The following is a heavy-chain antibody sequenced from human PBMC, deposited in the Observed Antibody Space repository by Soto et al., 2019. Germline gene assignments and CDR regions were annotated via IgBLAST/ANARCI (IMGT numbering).Heavy chain of an antibody. CDR3: ASGIDP. CDR1: GFMFSDSW. CDR2: IKPDESET. Sequence: EAQLVESGGDLVQPGGSLRLSCAASGFMFSDSWMNWVRQGPGKGLEWVANIKPDESETAYVDSVKGRFTISRDNAKKFLYLQMNSLRVDDTDVYYCASGIDPWGQGTLVTVSS. J-gene: IGHJ5*02. V-gene: IGHV3-7*05.